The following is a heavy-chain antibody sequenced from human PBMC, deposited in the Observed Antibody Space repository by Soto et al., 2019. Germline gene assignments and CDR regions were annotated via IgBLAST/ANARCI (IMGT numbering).Heavy chain of an antibody. J-gene: IGHJ5*02. Sequence: QVQLQESGPGLVKPSETLSLTCAVSGGSISSNYWTWIRQPPGKGLEWIGYIYHSGSTNYNPSLTSRVTISLDTSENQFSLKLSSVTAADTAVYYCARQTRYCSGGSCYNWFDPWGQGTLVTVST. V-gene: IGHV4-59*08. D-gene: IGHD2-15*01. CDR2: IYHSGST. CDR3: ARQTRYCSGGSCYNWFDP. CDR1: GGSISSNY.